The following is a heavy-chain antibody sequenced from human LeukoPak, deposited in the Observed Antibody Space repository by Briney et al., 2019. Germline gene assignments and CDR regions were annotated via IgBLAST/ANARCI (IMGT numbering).Heavy chain of an antibody. Sequence: ASVKVSCKASGYTFTSYAMNWVRQAPGQGLEWMGWINTNTGNPTYAQGFTGRFVFSLDTSVSTAYLQISSLKAEDTAEYYCARRSVIYGSGSWFGYWGQGTLVTVSS. V-gene: IGHV7-4-1*02. J-gene: IGHJ4*02. CDR1: GYTFTSYA. CDR2: INTNTGNP. CDR3: ARRSVIYGSGSWFGY. D-gene: IGHD3-10*01.